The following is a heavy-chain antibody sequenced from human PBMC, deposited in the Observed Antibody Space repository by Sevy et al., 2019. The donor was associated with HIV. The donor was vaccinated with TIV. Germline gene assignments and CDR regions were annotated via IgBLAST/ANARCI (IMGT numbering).Heavy chain of an antibody. J-gene: IGHJ5*02. CDR3: ARDYIRRPGWFDP. CDR2: IYSSGTT. V-gene: IGHV3-53*01. CDR1: GFDVSNNY. D-gene: IGHD3-10*01. Sequence: GGSLRLSCAGSGFDVSNNYMSWVRQAPGKGLEWVSIIYSSGTTYYADSVKGRFTISRDKSKNTVYLQMSSLRADDTAFHHCARDYIRRPGWFDPWGQGTLVTVSS.